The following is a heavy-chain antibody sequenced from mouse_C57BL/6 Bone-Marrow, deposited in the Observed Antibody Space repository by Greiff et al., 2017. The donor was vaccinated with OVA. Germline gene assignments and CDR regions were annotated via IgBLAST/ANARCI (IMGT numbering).Heavy chain of an antibody. CDR3: GRGWLLFAY. CDR1: GYTFTSYG. Sequence: VQLQQSGAELARPGASVKLSCKASGYTFTSYGISWVKQRTGQGLEWIGEIYPRSGNTYYSEKFKGKATLTADKSSSTAYMELRSLTSEDSAVYFCGRGWLLFAYWGQGTLVTVSA. V-gene: IGHV1-81*01. D-gene: IGHD2-3*01. J-gene: IGHJ3*01. CDR2: IYPRSGNT.